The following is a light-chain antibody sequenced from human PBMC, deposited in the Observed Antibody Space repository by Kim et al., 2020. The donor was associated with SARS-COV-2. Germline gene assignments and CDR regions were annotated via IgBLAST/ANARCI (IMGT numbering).Light chain of an antibody. Sequence: ENVLTQSPATLSLSPGERATLSCGASQSISSNYLAWYQHKPGLAPRLLIYDASSRATGIPDRFSGSGSGTEFTLTISRLEPEDFAMYYCQQYGSSPRTYGQGTKVDSK. CDR2: DAS. CDR1: QSISSNY. V-gene: IGKV3D-20*01. CDR3: QQYGSSPRT. J-gene: IGKJ1*01.